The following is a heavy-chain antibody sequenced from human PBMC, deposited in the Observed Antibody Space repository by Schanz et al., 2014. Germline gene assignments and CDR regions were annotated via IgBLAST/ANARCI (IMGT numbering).Heavy chain of an antibody. J-gene: IGHJ4*02. V-gene: IGHV1-69*08. D-gene: IGHD6-6*01. Sequence: QVQLVQSGAEVKKPGSSVKVSCKASRSTFSSYTISWVRQARGQGLEWVGRFIPILDVGNYAQQFQGRVTFTADKSTSTAYMELSSLRSDDTAVYYCARDQSPYTNSSDVRYFDYWGQGSLXTVSS. CDR1: RSTFSSYT. CDR3: ARDQSPYTNSSDVRYFDY. CDR2: FIPILDVG.